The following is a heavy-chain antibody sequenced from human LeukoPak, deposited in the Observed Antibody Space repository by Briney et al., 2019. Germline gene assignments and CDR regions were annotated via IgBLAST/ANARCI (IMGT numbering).Heavy chain of an antibody. J-gene: IGHJ4*02. CDR3: ARDGIYDSPV. CDR1: GFTFSSYN. Sequence: PGGSLRLSCAASGFTFSSYNMNWVRQAPGKGLEWVSSISSSSSHKYYVDSVKGRFTISRDDAKNLLYLQMNSLRAEDTAVYYCARDGIYDSPVGGQGTLVTVSS. CDR2: ISSSSSHK. V-gene: IGHV3-21*01. D-gene: IGHD3-22*01.